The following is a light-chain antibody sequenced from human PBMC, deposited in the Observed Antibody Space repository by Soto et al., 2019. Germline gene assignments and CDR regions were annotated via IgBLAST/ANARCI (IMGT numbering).Light chain of an antibody. V-gene: IGKV3-20*01. Sequence: EIVLTQSPGTLSLSPGERATLSCRASQSVTSSYLAWYQQKPGQAPRLLIYGASSRATGIPDRFSGSGSGTDFTLTISRPEPEDFAVFYCQQYDSSPFTFGPGTKVDIK. CDR3: QQYDSSPFT. CDR2: GAS. J-gene: IGKJ3*01. CDR1: QSVTSSY.